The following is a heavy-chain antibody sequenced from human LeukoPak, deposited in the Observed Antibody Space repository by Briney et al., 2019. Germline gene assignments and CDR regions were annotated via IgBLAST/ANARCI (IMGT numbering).Heavy chain of an antibody. Sequence: PSETLSLTCTVAGGSISSSSYYWGWIRQPPGKGLEWIGSIYYSGSTYYNPSLKSRVTISVDTSKNQFSLKLSSVTAADTAVYYCARRRRYDYVWGSHDYWGQGTLVTVSS. D-gene: IGHD3-16*01. CDR1: GGSISSSSYY. CDR3: ARRRRYDYVWGSHDY. J-gene: IGHJ4*02. CDR2: IYYSGST. V-gene: IGHV4-39*01.